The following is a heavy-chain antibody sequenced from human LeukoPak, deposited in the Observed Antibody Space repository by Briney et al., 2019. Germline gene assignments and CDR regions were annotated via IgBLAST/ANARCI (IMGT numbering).Heavy chain of an antibody. Sequence: GRPLRLSCAASGFTFSSYGMHWVRQAPGKGLEWVAVISYDGSNKYYADSVKGRFTISRDNSKNTLYLQMNSLRAEDTAVYYCANFYSGCGYWGQGTLVTVSS. V-gene: IGHV3-30*18. CDR2: ISYDGSNK. CDR1: GFTFSSYG. D-gene: IGHD6-19*01. CDR3: ANFYSGCGY. J-gene: IGHJ4*02.